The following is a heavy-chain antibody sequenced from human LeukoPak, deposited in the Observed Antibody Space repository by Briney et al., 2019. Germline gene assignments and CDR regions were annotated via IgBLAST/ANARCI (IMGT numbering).Heavy chain of an antibody. CDR2: INPNSGGT. D-gene: IGHD3-3*01. V-gene: IGHV1-2*02. CDR1: GYTFTGYY. Sequence: ASVKVSCKASGYTFTGYYMHWVRQAPGQGPEWMGWINPNSGGTNYAQKFQGRVTMTRDTSISTAYMELSRLRSDDTAVYYCARGEDLRFLEWLLLDYGMDVWGQGTTVTVSS. CDR3: ARGEDLRFLEWLLLDYGMDV. J-gene: IGHJ6*02.